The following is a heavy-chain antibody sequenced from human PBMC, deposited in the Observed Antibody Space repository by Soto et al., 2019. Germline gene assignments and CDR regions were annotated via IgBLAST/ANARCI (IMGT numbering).Heavy chain of an antibody. J-gene: IGHJ4*02. CDR1: GYTFTSYG. CDR3: ASESSSSCHDY. CDR2: ISAYNCNT. D-gene: IGHD6-13*01. Sequence: QVQLVQSGAEVKKPGASVKVSCKASGYTFTSYGISWVRQAPGQGLEWMGWISAYNCNTNYAQKLQGRVTMTTDTSTSTAYMELRSLRYNDADVYYFASESSSSCHDYWGQGTLVTVSS. V-gene: IGHV1-18*01.